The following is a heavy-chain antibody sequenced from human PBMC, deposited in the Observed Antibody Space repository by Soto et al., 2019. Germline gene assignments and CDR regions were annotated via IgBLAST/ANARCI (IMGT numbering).Heavy chain of an antibody. CDR3: ARPFGECSGGSCYPYYYSYMDV. J-gene: IGHJ6*03. D-gene: IGHD2-15*01. CDR2: IYSGGST. V-gene: IGHV3-66*04. CDR1: GFTVSSNY. Sequence: EVQLVESGGGLVQPGGSLRLSCAASGFTVSSNYMSWVRQAPGKGLEWVSVIYSGGSTYYADSVKGRFTISRDNSKNTLYLQMKSLRAEDTAVYYCARPFGECSGGSCYPYYYSYMDVWGKGTTVTVSS.